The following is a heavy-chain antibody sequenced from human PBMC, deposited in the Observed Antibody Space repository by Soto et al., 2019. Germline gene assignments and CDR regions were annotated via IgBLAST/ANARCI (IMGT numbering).Heavy chain of an antibody. J-gene: IGHJ4*02. CDR3: AKVGHYYDGTGYYYFDY. D-gene: IGHD3-22*01. Sequence: GGSLRLSCAASGFTFSTYAMSWVRQAPGKGLDWVSVISGSAGTTYYGDSVKGRFTISRDNSKNTLYLQMNSLRAEDTARYYCAKVGHYYDGTGYYYFDYWGQGTLVTAPQ. CDR1: GFTFSTYA. CDR2: ISGSAGTT. V-gene: IGHV3-23*01.